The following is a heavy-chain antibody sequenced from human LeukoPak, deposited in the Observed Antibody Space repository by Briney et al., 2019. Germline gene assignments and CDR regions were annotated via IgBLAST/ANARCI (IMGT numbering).Heavy chain of an antibody. CDR3: ARRKGGSSRTTWYFDV. J-gene: IGHJ2*01. Sequence: GESLKISCKGSGHSFTSYWIGWVRQMPGKGLEWMGIIYPGDSDTRYSPSFQGQVTISADKSISTAYLQWSSLKASDTAMYYCARRKGGSSRTTWYFDVWGRGTLVTVSS. V-gene: IGHV5-51*01. CDR1: GHSFTSYW. D-gene: IGHD6-13*01. CDR2: IYPGDSDT.